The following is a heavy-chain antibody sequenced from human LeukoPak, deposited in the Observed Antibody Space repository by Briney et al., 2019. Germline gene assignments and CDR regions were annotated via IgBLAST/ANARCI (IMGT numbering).Heavy chain of an antibody. V-gene: IGHV4-59*01. J-gene: IGHJ4*02. D-gene: IGHD3-10*01. CDR3: AREAHSYYHGSGSYYGRPYYFDY. Sequence: SETLSLTCTVSGGSISSYYSSWIRQPPGKGLEWIGYIYYSGSTNYNPSLKSRVTISVDTSKNQFSLKLSSVTAADTAVYYCAREAHSYYHGSGSYYGRPYYFDYWGQGTLVTVSS. CDR2: IYYSGST. CDR1: GGSISSYY.